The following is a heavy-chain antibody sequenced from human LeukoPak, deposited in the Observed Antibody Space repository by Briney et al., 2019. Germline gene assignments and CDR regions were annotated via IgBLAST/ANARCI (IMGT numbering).Heavy chain of an antibody. CDR3: ARAMNIKVGATSFDY. D-gene: IGHD1-26*01. Sequence: PGGSLRLSCAASGFSFSEYAMHWVRQAPGKGLVWVSRINSDGSSTSYADSVKGRFTISRDNAKNTLYLQMNSLRAEDTAVYYCARAMNIKVGATSFDYWGQGTLVTVSS. J-gene: IGHJ4*02. V-gene: IGHV3-74*01. CDR1: GFSFSEYA. CDR2: INSDGSST.